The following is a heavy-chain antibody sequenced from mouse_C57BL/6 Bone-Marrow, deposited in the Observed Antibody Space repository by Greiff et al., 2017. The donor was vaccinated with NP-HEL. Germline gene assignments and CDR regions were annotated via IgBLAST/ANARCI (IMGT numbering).Heavy chain of an antibody. CDR2: IYPGSGST. D-gene: IGHD2-4*01. CDR3: ARKGPYDYDENWYFDV. J-gene: IGHJ1*03. V-gene: IGHV1-55*01. Sequence: VQLQQPGAELVKPGASVKMSCKASGYTFTSYWITWVKQRPGQGLEWIGDIYPGSGSTNYNEKFKSKATLTVDTSSSTAYMQLSSLTSEVSAVYYCARKGPYDYDENWYFDVWGTGTTVTVSS. CDR1: GYTFTSYW.